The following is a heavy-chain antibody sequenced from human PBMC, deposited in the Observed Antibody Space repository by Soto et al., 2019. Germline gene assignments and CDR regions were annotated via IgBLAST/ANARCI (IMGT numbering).Heavy chain of an antibody. Sequence: ASVKVSCKASGYTFTDNYLHWVRLAPGQGPEWMAWINPTTGGTKYAQKFQGRVTVTRDTSISTAYMELSSLRFDDMAIYYCARGYCNSIGCWDYFDYWGQGTQVTVSS. D-gene: IGHD2-2*01. CDR3: ARGYCNSIGCWDYFDY. V-gene: IGHV1-2*02. J-gene: IGHJ4*02. CDR2: INPTTGGT. CDR1: GYTFTDNY.